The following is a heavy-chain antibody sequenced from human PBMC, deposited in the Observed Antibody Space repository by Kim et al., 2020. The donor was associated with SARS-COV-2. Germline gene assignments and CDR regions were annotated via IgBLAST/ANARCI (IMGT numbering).Heavy chain of an antibody. Sequence: GGSLRLSCAASGFTFSSYGMHWVRQAPGKGLEWVAVIWYDGSNKYYADSVKGRFTISRDNSKNTLYLQMNSLRAEDTAVYYCARDGPIVGAYDAFDIWGQGTMVTVSS. J-gene: IGHJ3*02. CDR1: GFTFSSYG. CDR3: ARDGPIVGAYDAFDI. V-gene: IGHV3-33*01. CDR2: IWYDGSNK. D-gene: IGHD1-26*01.